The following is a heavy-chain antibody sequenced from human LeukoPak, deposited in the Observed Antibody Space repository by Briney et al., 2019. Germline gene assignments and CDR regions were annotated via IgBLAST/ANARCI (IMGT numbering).Heavy chain of an antibody. J-gene: IGHJ4*02. V-gene: IGHV4-4*07. CDR1: GGSFSGYY. Sequence: PSETLSLTCAVYGGSFSGYYWSWIRQPAGKGLEWIGRIYTSGSTNYNPSLKSRVTISVDTSKNQFSLKLSSVTAADTAVYYCARDRRDGYNGLDYWGQGTLVTVSS. D-gene: IGHD5-24*01. CDR3: ARDRRDGYNGLDY. CDR2: IYTSGST.